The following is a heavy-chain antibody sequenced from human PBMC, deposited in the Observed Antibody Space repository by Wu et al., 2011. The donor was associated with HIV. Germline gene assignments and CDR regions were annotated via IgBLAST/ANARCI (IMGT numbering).Heavy chain of an antibody. CDR3: ARTQPNYYDSSGYFDY. D-gene: IGHD3-22*01. CDR2: IIPLSGTA. V-gene: IGHV1-69*01. CDR1: GGTFSRYA. J-gene: IGHJ4*02. Sequence: QVQLVQSGAEVKKPGSSVKVSCKASGGTFSRYAISWVRQAPGHGLEWMGEIIPLSGTANYAQKFQGRVTITTDESTSTAYMELSSLRSEDTAVYYCARTQPNYYDSSGYFDYWGQGTLVTVSS.